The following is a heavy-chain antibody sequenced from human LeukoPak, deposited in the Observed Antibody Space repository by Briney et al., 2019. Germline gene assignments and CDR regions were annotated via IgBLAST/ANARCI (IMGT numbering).Heavy chain of an antibody. CDR1: GYTFTSYA. J-gene: IGHJ4*02. CDR3: ARSYNWNYSPLDY. Sequence: ASVKVSCKASGYTFTSYAMHWVRQAPGQRLEWMGWINAGNGNTKYSQEFQGRVTITRDTSASTAHMELSSLRSEDMAVYYCARSYNWNYSPLDYWGQGTLVTVSS. D-gene: IGHD1-7*01. CDR2: INAGNGNT. V-gene: IGHV1-3*03.